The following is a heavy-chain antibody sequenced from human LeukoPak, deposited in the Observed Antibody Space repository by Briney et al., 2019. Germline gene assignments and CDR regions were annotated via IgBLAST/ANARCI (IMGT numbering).Heavy chain of an antibody. CDR2: IYYSGNI. D-gene: IGHD1-26*01. Sequence: SETLSFTCSVSGGSISSYYWSWIRQPPGKGLEWIGYIYYSGNINYNPSLKSRVTISVDTSKNQFSLKLSSVTAADTAVYYCARAKWELSPFDSWGQGTLVTVSS. V-gene: IGHV4-59*01. CDR1: GGSISSYY. CDR3: ARAKWELSPFDS. J-gene: IGHJ4*02.